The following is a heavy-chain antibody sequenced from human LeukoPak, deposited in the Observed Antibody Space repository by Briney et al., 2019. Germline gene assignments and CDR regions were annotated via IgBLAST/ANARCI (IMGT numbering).Heavy chain of an antibody. CDR3: ARGLGSPATVTTPQHHYMDV. J-gene: IGHJ6*03. D-gene: IGHD4-17*01. Sequence: PSETLSLTCTVSGGSISSSSYYWGWVRQPPGKGLEWIGTIYYSGSTYYNPSLKSRVTISVDTSKDQFSPGLSSVTVADTAVYYCARGLGSPATVTTPQHHYMDVWGKGTTVTVSS. CDR2: IYYSGST. V-gene: IGHV4-39*01. CDR1: GGSISSSSYY.